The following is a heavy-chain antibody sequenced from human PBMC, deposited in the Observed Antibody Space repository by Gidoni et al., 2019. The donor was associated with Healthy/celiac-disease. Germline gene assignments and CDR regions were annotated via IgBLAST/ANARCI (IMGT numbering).Heavy chain of an antibody. CDR2: IYYSGST. CDR1: GGSISSGGYY. D-gene: IGHD3-10*02. J-gene: IGHJ3*02. Sequence: QVQLQESGPGLVKPSQTLSLTCTVSGGSISSGGYYWSWIRQHPGKGLEWIGYIYYSGSTYYNPSLKSRVTISVDTSKNQFSLKLSSVTAADTAVYYCAREMFGELFDDAFDIWGQGTMVTVSS. CDR3: AREMFGELFDDAFDI. V-gene: IGHV4-31*03.